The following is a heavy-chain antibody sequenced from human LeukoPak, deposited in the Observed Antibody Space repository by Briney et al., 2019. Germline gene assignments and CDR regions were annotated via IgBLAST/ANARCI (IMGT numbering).Heavy chain of an antibody. CDR1: GFIFYDYA. D-gene: IGHD1-26*01. Sequence: PGGSLRLSCAASGFIFYDYAVHWVRHARGKGLEGGSGISWNSGSIVYADSAKGRFTISRDNAKNSLYLQMNSLRAEDTAVYYCAKGDTTWELPHDYWGQGTLVTVSS. V-gene: IGHV3-9*01. CDR2: ISWNSGSI. J-gene: IGHJ4*02. CDR3: AKGDTTWELPHDY.